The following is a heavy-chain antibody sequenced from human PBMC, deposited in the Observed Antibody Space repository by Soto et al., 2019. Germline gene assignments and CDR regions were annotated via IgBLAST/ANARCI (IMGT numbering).Heavy chain of an antibody. CDR2: IIPILGIA. V-gene: IGHV1-69*08. D-gene: IGHD6-13*01. CDR3: ARDPRRRTGYSSSWYFDY. CDR1: GGTFSSYT. J-gene: IGHJ4*02. Sequence: QVQLVQSGAEVKKPGSSVKVSCKASGGTFSSYTISWVRQAPGQGLEWMGRIIPILGIANYAQKFQGRVTITADKAASTAYLEPSSRRSEDTAVYYCARDPRRRTGYSSSWYFDYWGQGTLVTVSS.